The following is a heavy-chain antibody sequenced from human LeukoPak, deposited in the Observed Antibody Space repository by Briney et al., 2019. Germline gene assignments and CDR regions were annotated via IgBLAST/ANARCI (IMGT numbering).Heavy chain of an antibody. CDR3: ARDTVIRGLGYDYYAMDI. CDR2: IDHSGLS. D-gene: IGHD3-10*01. Sequence: SETLSLTCGVSGGSFSGYHWTWIRQVPGKGMQWIGEIDHSGLSIYNPTLESRVSISQDTSKKQFFLRLTSVTAADTAVYYCARDTVIRGLGYDYYAMDIWGKGTTVTVSS. CDR1: GGSFSGYH. V-gene: IGHV4-34*01. J-gene: IGHJ6*04.